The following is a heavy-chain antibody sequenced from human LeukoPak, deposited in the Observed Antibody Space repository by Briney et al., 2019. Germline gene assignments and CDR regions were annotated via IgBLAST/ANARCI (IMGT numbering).Heavy chain of an antibody. CDR2: IYYSGST. V-gene: IGHV4-39*01. Sequence: PSETLSLTCTVSGGSISSSSYYWGWTRQPPGKGLEWIGSIYYSGSTYYNPSLKSRVTISVDTSKNQFSLKLSSVTAADTAVYYCASYPRGYYFDYWGQGTLVTVSS. D-gene: IGHD3-10*01. CDR1: GGSISSSSYY. J-gene: IGHJ4*02. CDR3: ASYPRGYYFDY.